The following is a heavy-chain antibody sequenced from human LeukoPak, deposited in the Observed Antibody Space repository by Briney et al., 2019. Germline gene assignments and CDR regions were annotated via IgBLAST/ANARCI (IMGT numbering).Heavy chain of an antibody. V-gene: IGHV4-4*07. D-gene: IGHD3-10*01. CDR3: ASGSGSYSHWFDP. CDR1: GGSISSYC. CDR2: LYTSGST. J-gene: IGHJ5*02. Sequence: SETLSLTCTVSGGSISSYCWNWIRQPAGKGLEWIGRLYTSGSTNYNPSLKSRVTMSVDTSKNQFALKLTSVTAADTAVYYCASGSGSYSHWFDPWGQGILVTVSS.